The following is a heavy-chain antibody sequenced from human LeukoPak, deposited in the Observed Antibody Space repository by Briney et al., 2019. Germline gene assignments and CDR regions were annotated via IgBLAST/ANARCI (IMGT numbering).Heavy chain of an antibody. CDR3: ARGPRQTGFDAFDI. CDR1: GFTFSSYS. D-gene: IGHD3-9*01. CDR2: ISSSSSYI. Sequence: PGGSLRLSCAASGFTFSSYSMNWVRQAPGKGLEWVSSISSSSSYIYYADSVKGRFTISRDNAKNSLYLQMNSLRAEDTAVYYCARGPRQTGFDAFDIWGQGTMVTVSS. V-gene: IGHV3-21*01. J-gene: IGHJ3*02.